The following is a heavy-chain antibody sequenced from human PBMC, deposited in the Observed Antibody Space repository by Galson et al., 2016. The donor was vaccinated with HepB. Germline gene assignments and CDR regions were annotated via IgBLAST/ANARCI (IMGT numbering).Heavy chain of an antibody. CDR1: GGSFSGYY. J-gene: IGHJ4*02. Sequence: ETLSLTCAVYGGSFSGYYWTWIRQPPGEGLEWIGEINLGGSTNCNASLKSRVTISLDTSKNQFSLKLNSVTAADTAVYYCARQPVTLYYSDSWGQGTLVTVSS. CDR3: ARQPVTLYYSDS. CDR2: INLGGST. D-gene: IGHD3-16*02. V-gene: IGHV4-34*01.